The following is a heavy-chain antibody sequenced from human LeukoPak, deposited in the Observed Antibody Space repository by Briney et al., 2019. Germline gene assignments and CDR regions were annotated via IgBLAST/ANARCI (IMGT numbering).Heavy chain of an antibody. D-gene: IGHD1-26*01. CDR2: INTNTGNP. Sequence: ASVKVSCKASGYTFTNYAMNWVRQAPGQGLEWMGWINTNTGNPTYAQGLTGRFVFSLDTSVSTAYLQISSLKAEDTAVYYCAILPVGATSYWGQGTLVTVSS. V-gene: IGHV7-4-1*02. CDR3: AILPVGATSY. CDR1: GYTFTNYA. J-gene: IGHJ4*02.